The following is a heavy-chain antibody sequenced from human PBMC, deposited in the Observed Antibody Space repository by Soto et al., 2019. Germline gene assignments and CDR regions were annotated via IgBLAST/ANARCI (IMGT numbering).Heavy chain of an antibody. J-gene: IGHJ4*02. Sequence: PGGSLRLSCVASGFTFSSYAMSWVRQAPGKGLEWVSAISGSGGSTYYADSVKGRFTISRDNSKNTLYLQMNSLRAEDTAVYYCAKATNDILTGYYPLGSTIPTLWTDYWGQGTPVTVSS. CDR1: GFTFSSYA. CDR2: ISGSGGST. CDR3: AKATNDILTGYYPLGSTIPTLWTDY. D-gene: IGHD3-9*01. V-gene: IGHV3-23*01.